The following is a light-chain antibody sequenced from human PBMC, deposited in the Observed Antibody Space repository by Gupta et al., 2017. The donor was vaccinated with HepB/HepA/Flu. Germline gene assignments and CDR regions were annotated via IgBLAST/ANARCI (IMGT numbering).Light chain of an antibody. Sequence: QPVVTQAPSFSVSPGGTVTLTCGLSSGSVSTSYYPSWYQQTPGQAPRTLIYSTNTRSSGVPDRFSGSILGNKAALTITGAQADDESDYYCGLYMGSGISSWVFGGGTKLTVL. V-gene: IGLV8-61*01. CDR1: SGSVSTSYY. J-gene: IGLJ3*02. CDR3: GLYMGSGISSWV. CDR2: STN.